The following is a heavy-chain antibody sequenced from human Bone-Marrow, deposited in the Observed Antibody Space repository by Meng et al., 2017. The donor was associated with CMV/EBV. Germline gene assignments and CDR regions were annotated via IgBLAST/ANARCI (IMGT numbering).Heavy chain of an antibody. CDR1: GYSFTSYW. CDR2: IYPGDSDT. J-gene: IGHJ6*02. Sequence: GESLKISCKGSGYSFTSYWVGWVRQMPGKGLEWMGIIYPGDSDTRYSPSFQGQVTISADKSISTAYLQWSSLKASDTAMYYCASGGHYDFWSGSDSNYYGMDVWSQGTTVTVSS. CDR3: ASGGHYDFWSGSDSNYYGMDV. V-gene: IGHV5-51*01. D-gene: IGHD3-3*01.